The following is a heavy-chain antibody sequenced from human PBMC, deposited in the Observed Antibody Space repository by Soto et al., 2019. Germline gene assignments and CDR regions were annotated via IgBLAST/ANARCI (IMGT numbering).Heavy chain of an antibody. CDR1: GGSFSGYY. V-gene: IGHV4-34*01. CDR2: INHSGST. CDR3: ARGLGDCSSTSCYYFDY. D-gene: IGHD2-2*01. J-gene: IGHJ4*02. Sequence: SETLSLTCAVYGGSFSGYYWSWIRQPPGKGLEWIGEINHSGSTNYNPSLKSRVTISVDTSKNQFSLKLISVTAADTAVYYCARGLGDCSSTSCYYFDYWGQGTLVTVSS.